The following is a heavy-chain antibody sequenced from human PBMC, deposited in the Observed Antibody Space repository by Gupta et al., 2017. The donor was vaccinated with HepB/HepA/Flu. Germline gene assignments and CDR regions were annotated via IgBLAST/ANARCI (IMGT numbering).Heavy chain of an antibody. CDR3: ARGKVATWRPVDY. J-gene: IGHJ4*02. D-gene: IGHD5-12*01. Sequence: QVYLRQWGAVLMKPSETLSLPFAVSGGSFSVYYWTRIRQPPGKGLEWIGEINHSGSTNYNPSLKSRVTISVDTSKNQFSLKLSSVTAADTAVYYCARGKVATWRPVDYWGQGTLVTVSS. CDR1: GGSFSVYY. CDR2: INHSGST. V-gene: IGHV4-34*01.